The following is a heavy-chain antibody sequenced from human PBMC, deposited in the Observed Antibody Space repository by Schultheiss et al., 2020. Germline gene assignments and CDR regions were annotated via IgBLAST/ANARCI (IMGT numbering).Heavy chain of an antibody. CDR1: GFTFSSYS. J-gene: IGHJ6*03. Sequence: GGSLRLSCAASGFTFSSYSMNWVRQAPGKGLEWVSVIYIDGSTYYADSVKGRFTIYRDNSKNTVYLQMNSLRVDDTAVYYCARLLSHRAGTTFYYYMDVWGKGTTVTVSS. V-gene: IGHV3-66*04. CDR2: IYIDGST. CDR3: ARLLSHRAGTTFYYYMDV. D-gene: IGHD1-7*01.